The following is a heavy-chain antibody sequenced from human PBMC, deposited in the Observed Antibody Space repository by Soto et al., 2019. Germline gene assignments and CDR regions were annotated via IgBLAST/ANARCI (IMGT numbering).Heavy chain of an antibody. CDR1: GGTFSSYA. V-gene: IGHV1-69*06. J-gene: IGHJ6*02. D-gene: IGHD5-12*01. Sequence: GASVKVSCKASGGTFSSYAISWVRQAPGQGLEWMGGIIPIFGTANYAQKFQGRVTITADKSTSTAYMELSSLRSEDTAVYYCARAIYSGYDDYYYYGMDVWGQGTTVTVSS. CDR2: IIPIFGTA. CDR3: ARAIYSGYDDYYYYGMDV.